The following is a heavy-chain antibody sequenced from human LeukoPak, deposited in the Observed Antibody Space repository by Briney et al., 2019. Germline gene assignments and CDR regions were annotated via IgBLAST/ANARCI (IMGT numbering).Heavy chain of an antibody. D-gene: IGHD3-22*01. J-gene: IGHJ4*02. Sequence: PGGSLRLSCAASGFTFSSYAMSWVRQAPGKGLEWVSVISGSGGTIYYADSVKGRFTIYTDNSKNTLYLQMNSLRAEDTAVYYCAKRSDRSGYSPLTFDHWGQGTLVTVSS. CDR2: ISGSGGTI. V-gene: IGHV3-23*01. CDR1: GFTFSSYA. CDR3: AKRSDRSGYSPLTFDH.